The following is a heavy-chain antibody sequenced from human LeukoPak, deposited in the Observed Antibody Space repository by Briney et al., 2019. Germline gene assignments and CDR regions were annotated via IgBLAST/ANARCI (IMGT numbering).Heavy chain of an antibody. CDR1: GGSLSGYY. Sequence: SETLSLTCAVYGGSLSGYYWSWIRQPPGKGLEWIGEINHSGSTNYNPSLKSRVTISVDTSKNQFSLKLSSVTAADTAVYYCARVPTEWSYLRDYYYGMDVWGQGTTVTVSS. CDR3: ARVPTEWSYLRDYYYGMDV. D-gene: IGHD3-3*01. V-gene: IGHV4-34*01. J-gene: IGHJ6*02. CDR2: INHSGST.